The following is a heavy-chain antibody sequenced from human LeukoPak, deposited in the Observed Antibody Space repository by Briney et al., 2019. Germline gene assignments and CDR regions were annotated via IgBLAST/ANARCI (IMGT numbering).Heavy chain of an antibody. D-gene: IGHD3-3*01. CDR3: ARRGRFLEWGD. Sequence: SETLSLTCTVSGGSISSYYWSWIRQPPGKGLEWIGYIYYSGSTYYNPSLKSRVTISVDTSKNQFSLKLSSVTAADTAVYYCARRGRFLEWGDWGQGTLVTVSS. CDR2: IYYSGST. CDR1: GGSISSYY. J-gene: IGHJ4*02. V-gene: IGHV4-59*04.